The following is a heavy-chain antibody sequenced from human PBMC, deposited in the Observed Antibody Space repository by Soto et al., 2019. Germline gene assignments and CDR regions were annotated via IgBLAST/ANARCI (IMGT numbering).Heavy chain of an antibody. CDR3: ARRRINSYGHCMDV. CDR1: GFTFSSYW. J-gene: IGHJ6*02. V-gene: IGHV3-7*05. Sequence: EVQLVESGGGLVQPGGSLRLSCAASGFTFSSYWMSWVRQAPGKGLEWVANIKQDGSEKYYVDSVKGRFTISRDNAKNSLYLQTNSLGAEDTAVYYCARRRINSYGHCMDVWGQGTTVTVSS. CDR2: IKQDGSEK. D-gene: IGHD5-18*01.